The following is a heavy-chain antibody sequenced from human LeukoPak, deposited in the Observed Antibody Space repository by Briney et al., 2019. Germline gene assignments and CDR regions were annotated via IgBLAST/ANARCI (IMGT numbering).Heavy chain of an antibody. V-gene: IGHV3-9*01. J-gene: IGHJ6*03. CDR3: ARGRAGYYYYYMDV. CDR2: ISWNSGSI. CDR1: GFTFDDYA. Sequence: GRSLRLSCAASGFTFDDYAMHWVRQAPGKGLEWVSGISWNSGSIGYADSVKGRFTISRDNAKDSLYLQMNSLRAEDTAVYYCARGRAGYYYYYMDVWGKGTTVTVSS.